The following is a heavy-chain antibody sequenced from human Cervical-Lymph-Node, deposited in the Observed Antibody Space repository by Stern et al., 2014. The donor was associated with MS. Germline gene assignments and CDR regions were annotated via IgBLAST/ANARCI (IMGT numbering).Heavy chain of an antibody. CDR1: GGNFNTYV. CDR2: IIPFLGIT. V-gene: IGHV1-69*09. D-gene: IGHD6-25*01. CDR3: ARDLESSDSTWDDR. J-gene: IGHJ5*02. Sequence: QVQLEQSGAEVKKPGSSGQVSCKASGGNFNTYVFSWVPQVPGQGLQWMGGIIPFLGITNYAQNFQGRVPINADKSTSTAYMELSSLTSEDTAIYFCARDLESSDSTWDDRWVRGTLVTVSS.